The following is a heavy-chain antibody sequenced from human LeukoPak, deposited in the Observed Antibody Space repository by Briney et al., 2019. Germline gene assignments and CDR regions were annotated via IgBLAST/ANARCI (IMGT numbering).Heavy chain of an antibody. V-gene: IGHV3-23*01. CDR3: ARVLLKSITMIVVVIDY. CDR2: ISGSGGST. D-gene: IGHD3-22*01. CDR1: GFTFSSYA. J-gene: IGHJ4*02. Sequence: GGSLRLSCAASGFTFSSYAMSWVRQAPGKGLEWVSAISGSGGSTYYADSVKGRFTISRDNSKNTLYLQMNSLRAEDTAVYYCARVLLKSITMIVVVIDYWGQGTLVTVSS.